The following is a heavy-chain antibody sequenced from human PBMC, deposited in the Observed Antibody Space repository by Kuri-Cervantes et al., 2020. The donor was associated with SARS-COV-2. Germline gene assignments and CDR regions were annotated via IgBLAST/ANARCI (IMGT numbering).Heavy chain of an antibody. CDR3: ARESTYTFDI. V-gene: IGHV4/OR15-8*01. J-gene: IGHJ3*02. D-gene: IGHD2-2*02. CDR1: GGAINTYNW. CDR2: IFHDGST. Sequence: ESLKISCVASGGAINTYNWWTWVRQPPGKGLQWIGEIFHDGSTKFNPSLSLKGRVTMSLDKSKNQFSLNLTSVTAADTAVYNCARESTYTFDIWGQGTLVTVSS.